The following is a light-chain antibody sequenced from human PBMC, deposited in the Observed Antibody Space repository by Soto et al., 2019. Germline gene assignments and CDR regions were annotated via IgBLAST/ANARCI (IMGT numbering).Light chain of an antibody. V-gene: IGKV1-27*01. Sequence: DIQMTQSPSSLSTSVGDRVTITCRASQAISIYLAWYQQKPGKVPKLLIYAASTLQSGVPSRFSGSGSGTVVTLTISSLQPEDVATYYCQKYNSAPPTFGQGTKVEIK. J-gene: IGKJ1*01. CDR1: QAISIY. CDR2: AAS. CDR3: QKYNSAPPT.